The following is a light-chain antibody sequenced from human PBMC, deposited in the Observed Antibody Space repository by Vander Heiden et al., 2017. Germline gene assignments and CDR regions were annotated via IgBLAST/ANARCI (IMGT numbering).Light chain of an antibody. CDR1: QSISRW. Sequence: DIQMTQYPSTQSVSVGDRVTITCRASQSISRWLVWYQQKPGKAPKLLIYDVSSLGSGVPSRFSGSGSGTEFTLTISSLQPDNFASYYCQQYNSYSGYTFGQGTKLEIK. V-gene: IGKV1-5*01. J-gene: IGKJ2*01. CDR2: DVS. CDR3: QQYNSYSGYT.